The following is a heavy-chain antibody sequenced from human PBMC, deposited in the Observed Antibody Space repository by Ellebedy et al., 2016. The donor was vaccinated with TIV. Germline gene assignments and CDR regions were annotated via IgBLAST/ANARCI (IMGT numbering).Heavy chain of an antibody. J-gene: IGHJ4*02. CDR2: IYYSGST. Sequence: SETLSLTXTVSGGSISSSSYYWVWIRQPPGQGLEWIGSIYYSGSTYYNPSLKSRVTISVDTSKNQFSLKLSSVTAADTAVYYCARGNTAGYSSGWYTEEGYFDYWGQGTLVTVSS. CDR1: GGSISSSSYY. CDR3: ARGNTAGYSSGWYTEEGYFDY. V-gene: IGHV4-39*07. D-gene: IGHD6-19*01.